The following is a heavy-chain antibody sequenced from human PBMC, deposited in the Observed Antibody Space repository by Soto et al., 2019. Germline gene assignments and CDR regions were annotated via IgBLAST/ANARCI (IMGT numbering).Heavy chain of an antibody. D-gene: IGHD2-2*02. V-gene: IGHV1-69*01. CDR3: ARGGGGRCSSTSCYTTAYYYYGMDV. CDR2: IIPIFGTA. Sequence: QVQLVQSGAEVKKPGSSVKVSCKASGGTFSSYAISWVRQAPGQGLEWMGGIIPIFGTANYAQKFQGRVTITADESTSTAYMELSSLRSEDTAVYYCARGGGGRCSSTSCYTTAYYYYGMDVWGQGTTVTVS. J-gene: IGHJ6*02. CDR1: GGTFSSYA.